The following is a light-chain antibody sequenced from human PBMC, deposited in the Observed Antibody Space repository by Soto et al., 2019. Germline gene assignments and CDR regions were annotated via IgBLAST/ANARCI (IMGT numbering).Light chain of an antibody. Sequence: QAVVTQPRSVSGSPGQSVTISCTGTSSDVGGYNYVSWFQQHPGKAPKLMIYAVTERPSGVPDRFSGSKSGNTASLTISGLQAEDEADYYCCSYAGTFTYVFGTGTKLTVL. CDR3: CSYAGTFTYV. CDR1: SSDVGGYNY. J-gene: IGLJ1*01. V-gene: IGLV2-11*01. CDR2: AVT.